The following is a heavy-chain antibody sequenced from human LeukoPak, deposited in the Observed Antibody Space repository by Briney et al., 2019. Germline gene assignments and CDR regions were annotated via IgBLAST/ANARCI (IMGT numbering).Heavy chain of an antibody. CDR1: GGSISSYY. J-gene: IGHJ6*03. D-gene: IGHD2-2*01. Sequence: SETLSLTCTVSGGSISSYYLSWIRQPAGKGLEWIGRIYTSGSTNYNSYLKSRVTMSVDTSKNQLSLELSSVTAADTAVYYCARDLAYQLTHFPYSYYYMHVWGEGTTVTVSS. CDR2: IYTSGST. CDR3: ARDLAYQLTHFPYSYYYMHV. V-gene: IGHV4-4*07.